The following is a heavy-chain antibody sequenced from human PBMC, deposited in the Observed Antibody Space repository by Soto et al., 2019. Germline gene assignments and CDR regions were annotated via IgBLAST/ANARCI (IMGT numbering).Heavy chain of an antibody. CDR3: TADLVTVWFAPYCMDV. J-gene: IGHJ6*04. D-gene: IGHD3-10*01. V-gene: IGHV3-15*07. CDR1: GFTFSNAW. Sequence: PGGSLRLSCAASGFTFSNAWMNWVRQAPGKGLEWVGRIKSKTDGGTTDYAAPVKGRFTVSRDDSKNTLYLQMNSLKTEDTAVYYCTADLVTVWFAPYCMDVWGKGTTVTVSS. CDR2: IKSKTDGGTT.